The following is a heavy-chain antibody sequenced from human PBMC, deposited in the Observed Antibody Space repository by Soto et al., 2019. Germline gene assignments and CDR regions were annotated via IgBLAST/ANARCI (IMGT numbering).Heavy chain of an antibody. D-gene: IGHD6-13*01. J-gene: IGHJ4*02. Sequence: GGSLRLSCAASGFTFSSYWMSWVRQAPGKGLEWVANIKQDGSEKYYVDSVKGRFTISRDNAKNSLYLQMSSLRAEDTAVYYCARIAAAGRPFDYWGQGTLVTAPQ. V-gene: IGHV3-7*01. CDR3: ARIAAAGRPFDY. CDR1: GFTFSSYW. CDR2: IKQDGSEK.